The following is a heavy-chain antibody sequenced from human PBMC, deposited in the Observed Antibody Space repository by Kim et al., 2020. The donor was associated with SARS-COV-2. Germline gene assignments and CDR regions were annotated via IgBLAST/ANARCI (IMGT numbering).Heavy chain of an antibody. V-gene: IGHV1-69*06. D-gene: IGHD3-3*01. J-gene: IGHJ6*01. CDR2: IIPIVGTA. CDR1: GYTFSSYG. Sequence: SVKVSCKASGYTFSSYGVSWVRQAPGQGLEWIGGIIPIVGTANYAQKFQGRVTITADKSTSTDYMVLSSLRPDDTAVYFCARLTWSGYRRGNVYAMDVWGQGTSLT. CDR3: ARLTWSGYRRGNVYAMDV.